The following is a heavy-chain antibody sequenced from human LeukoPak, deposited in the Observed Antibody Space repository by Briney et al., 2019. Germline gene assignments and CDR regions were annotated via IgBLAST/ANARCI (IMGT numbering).Heavy chain of an antibody. CDR3: AKTASVAALSWGGYFDY. J-gene: IGHJ4*02. D-gene: IGHD3-16*01. V-gene: IGHV3-21*01. CDR1: GFTFSSYT. CDR2: ISSTSNYI. Sequence: GGSLRLSCAASGFTFSSYTMNWVRQAPGKGLEWVSSISSTSNYIYYADSVKGRITISRDNAKNSLYLQMNSLRAEDTAVYYCAKTASVAALSWGGYFDYWGQGTLVTVSS.